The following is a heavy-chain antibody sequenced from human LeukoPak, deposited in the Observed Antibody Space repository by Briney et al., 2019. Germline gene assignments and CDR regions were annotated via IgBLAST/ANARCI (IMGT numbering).Heavy chain of an antibody. CDR2: ISYDGSNK. CDR1: GFTFSSYG. V-gene: IGHV3-30*18. J-gene: IGHJ2*01. Sequence: PGGSLRLSCAASGFTFSSYGMHWVRQAPGKGLEWVEVISYDGSNKYYADSVKGRFTISRDNSKNTLYLQMNSLRAEDTAVYYCAKGTYYYGSTESTGSWYFDLCGRGTLVTVSS. CDR3: AKGTYYYGSTESTGSWYFDL. D-gene: IGHD3-10*01.